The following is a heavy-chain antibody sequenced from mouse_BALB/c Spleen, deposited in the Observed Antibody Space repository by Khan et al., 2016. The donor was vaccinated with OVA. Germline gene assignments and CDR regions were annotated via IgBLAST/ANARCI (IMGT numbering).Heavy chain of an antibody. J-gene: IGHJ2*01. CDR1: GFTFYNYA. D-gene: IGHD2-3*01. V-gene: IGHV5-9-3*01. CDR2: VSSGGSFT. Sequence: EVELVESGGGLVKPGGSLKLSCAASGFTFYNYAMSWVRQTPEKRLEWVATVSSGGSFTYYPDSVKGRFTISRDNAKNTLYLQRNSLRSEDTAIYYCARQGGIYDGPFDYWGQGTTLTVSS. CDR3: ARQGGIYDGPFDY.